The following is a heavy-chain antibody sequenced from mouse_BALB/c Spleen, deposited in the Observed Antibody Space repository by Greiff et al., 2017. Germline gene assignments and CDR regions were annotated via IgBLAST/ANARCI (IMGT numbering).Heavy chain of an antibody. V-gene: IGHV5-9-4*01. D-gene: IGHD2-2*01. CDR3: AREGYHYFDY. CDR1: GFTFSSYA. Sequence: EVKLMESGGGLVKPGGSLKLSCAASGFTFSSYAMSWVRQSPEKRLEWVAEISSGGSYTYYPDTVTGRFTISRDNAKNTLYLEMSSLRSEDTAMYYCAREGYHYFDYWGQGTTLTVSS. J-gene: IGHJ2*01. CDR2: ISSGGSYT.